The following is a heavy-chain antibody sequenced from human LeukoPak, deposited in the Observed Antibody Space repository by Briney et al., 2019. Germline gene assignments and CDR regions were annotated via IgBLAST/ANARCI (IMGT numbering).Heavy chain of an antibody. J-gene: IGHJ3*02. CDR2: INSDGSST. V-gene: IGHV3-74*01. D-gene: IGHD6-6*01. CDR1: GFTFSSYS. Sequence: RGSLRLSCAASGFTFSSYSMNWVRQAPGKGLVWVSRINSDGSSTNYADSVKGRFTISRDNAKNTLYLQMNSLRAEDTAVYYCARDRGSSSSRQGAFDIWGQGTMVTVSS. CDR3: ARDRGSSSSRQGAFDI.